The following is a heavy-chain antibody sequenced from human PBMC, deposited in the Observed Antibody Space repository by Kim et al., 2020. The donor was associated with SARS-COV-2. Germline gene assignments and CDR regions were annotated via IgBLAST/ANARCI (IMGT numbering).Heavy chain of an antibody. CDR1: GFTFSSYG. CDR3: ARDRDYGDTYNWFDP. V-gene: IGHV3-33*01. CDR2: IWYDGSNK. Sequence: GGSLRLSCAASGFTFSSYGMHWVRQAPGKGLEWVAVIWYDGSNKYYADSVKGRFTISRDNSKNTLYLQMNSLRAEDTAVYYCARDRDYGDTYNWFDPWGQGTLVTVSS. J-gene: IGHJ5*02. D-gene: IGHD4-17*01.